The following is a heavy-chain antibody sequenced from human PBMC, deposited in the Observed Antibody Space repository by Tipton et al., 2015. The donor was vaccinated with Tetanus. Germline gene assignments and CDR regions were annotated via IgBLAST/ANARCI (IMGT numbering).Heavy chain of an antibody. V-gene: IGHV4-34*01. D-gene: IGHD3-10*01. J-gene: IGHJ2*01. CDR2: INHSGST. CDR3: ASSSGSHSYWYFDL. Sequence: TLSLTCAVYGGSFSGYYWSWIRQPPGKGLEWIGEINHSGSTNYNPSLKSRVTISVDTSKNQFSLKLSSVTAADTAVYYCASSSGSHSYWYFDLWGRGTLVTVSS. CDR1: GGSFSGYY.